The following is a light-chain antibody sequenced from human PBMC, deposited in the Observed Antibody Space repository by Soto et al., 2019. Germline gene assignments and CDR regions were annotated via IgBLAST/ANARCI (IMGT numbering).Light chain of an antibody. CDR1: SSNIGACDD. V-gene: IGLV1-40*01. CDR2: GNS. J-gene: IGLJ1*01. CDR3: WSYADRNAYV. Sequence: QSVPTLPSSVSGTPGQRVTISCTGSSSNIGACDDVHGDQQPPGPATDLLIYGNSNRRSGVLGRFSGCKSSTTASLTITELQPEDDPDYSCWSYADRNAYVFGPGTKVTVL.